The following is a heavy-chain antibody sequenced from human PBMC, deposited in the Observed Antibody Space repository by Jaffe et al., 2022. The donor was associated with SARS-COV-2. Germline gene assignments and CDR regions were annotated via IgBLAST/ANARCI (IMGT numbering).Heavy chain of an antibody. CDR3: ARVGVVGALRGRLDY. Sequence: QVQLVESGGGVVQPGRSLRLSCAASGFTFSSYAMHWVRQAPGKGLEWVAVISYDGSNKYYADSVKGRFTISRDNSKNTLYLQMNSLRAEDTAVYYCARVGVVGALRGRLDYWGQGTLVTVSS. J-gene: IGHJ4*02. CDR2: ISYDGSNK. CDR1: GFTFSSYA. D-gene: IGHD1-26*01. V-gene: IGHV3-30-3*01.